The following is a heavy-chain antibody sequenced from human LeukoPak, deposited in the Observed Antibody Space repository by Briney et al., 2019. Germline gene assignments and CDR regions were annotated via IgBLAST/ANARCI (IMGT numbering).Heavy chain of an antibody. D-gene: IGHD1-26*01. J-gene: IGHJ4*02. V-gene: IGHV1-46*01. CDR2: INPSGRGP. CDR3: ARGLGSGSYYGY. Sequence: ASVKVSCKTSGYTFTSYYIHWVRQAPGQGLEWMGIINPSGRGPTYAPKFQGRVTMTRDTSTATIYMELSSLRSEDTAMYYCARGLGSGSYYGYWGQGTLVTVSS. CDR1: GYTFTSYY.